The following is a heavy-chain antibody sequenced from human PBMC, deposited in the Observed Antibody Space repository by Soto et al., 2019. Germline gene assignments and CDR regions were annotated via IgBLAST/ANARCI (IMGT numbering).Heavy chain of an antibody. D-gene: IGHD1-26*01. CDR1: GGCLSGYY. Sequence: SXPLSLTCAVDGGCLSGYYSSWIRHPPGKGLEWIGEINHSGSTNYNPSLKSRVTISVDTSKNQFSLKLSSVTAADTVVYYCARVRARGEPDYWGQGTLVPVSS. J-gene: IGHJ4*02. V-gene: IGHV4-34*01. CDR2: INHSGST. CDR3: ARVRARGEPDY.